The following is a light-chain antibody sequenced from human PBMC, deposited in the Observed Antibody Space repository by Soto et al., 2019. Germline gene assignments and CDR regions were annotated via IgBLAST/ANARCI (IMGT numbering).Light chain of an antibody. J-gene: IGKJ1*01. CDR1: QTISKY. V-gene: IGKV1-39*01. CDR3: QQSNSIPPWT. CDR2: GAS. Sequence: DIQMTQSPSSLSASVGDRVTITCRASQTISKYLNWYQHKPGKGPKLLIYGASTLQSGVPSRFSGSGSGTDFTLTISSLQPEDVATYYCQQSNSIPPWTFGQGTKVDIK.